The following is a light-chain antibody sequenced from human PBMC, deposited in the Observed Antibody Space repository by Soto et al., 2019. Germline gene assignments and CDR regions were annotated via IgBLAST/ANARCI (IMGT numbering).Light chain of an antibody. Sequence: EIVMTQSPATLSVSPGEGATLSCKASQNVYNNLAWYQQRPGQPPRLHIYDASTRATGISARFSGSGYGTEFTLTISSLQSEDFAVYFCQQCRNWPLTFGGGTKV. CDR3: QQCRNWPLT. CDR2: DAS. J-gene: IGKJ4*01. V-gene: IGKV3-15*01. CDR1: QNVYNN.